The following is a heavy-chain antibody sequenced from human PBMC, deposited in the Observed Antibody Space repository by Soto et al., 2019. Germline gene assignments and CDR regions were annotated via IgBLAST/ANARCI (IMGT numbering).Heavy chain of an antibody. Sequence: QVQLVESGGGLVKPGGSLRLSCAASGFTFSDYYMSWIRQAPGKGLEWVSYISSSSSYTNYADSVKVRFTISRDNAKNSLDRQMNSLRAEDTAVYYRARDHYGSGWFDVWGQCTLVTGCS. CDR3: ARDHYGSGWFDV. CDR2: ISSSSSYT. J-gene: IGHJ5*02. V-gene: IGHV3-11*05. D-gene: IGHD3-10*01. CDR1: GFTFSDYY.